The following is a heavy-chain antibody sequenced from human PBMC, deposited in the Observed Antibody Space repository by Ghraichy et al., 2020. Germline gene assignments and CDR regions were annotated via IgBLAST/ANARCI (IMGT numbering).Heavy chain of an antibody. CDR1: GLSFSTYS. Sequence: GGSLRLSCAASGLSFSTYSMNWVRQAPGKGLEWVSYISSGSDTIYYADSVKGRFTISRDNAKNSLHLQMNSLRDEDTAVYYCAKTGGSGSKNWFDPWGQGTLVTVSS. D-gene: IGHD3-10*01. J-gene: IGHJ5*02. V-gene: IGHV3-48*02. CDR3: AKTGGSGSKNWFDP. CDR2: ISSGSDTI.